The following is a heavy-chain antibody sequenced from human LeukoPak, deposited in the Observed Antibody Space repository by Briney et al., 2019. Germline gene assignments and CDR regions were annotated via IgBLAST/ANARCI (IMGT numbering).Heavy chain of an antibody. V-gene: IGHV4-30-4*01. D-gene: IGHD2-15*01. CDR3: ARDCSGGSCYGAFDI. CDR2: IYDGGST. CDR1: GASIRSGDYY. Sequence: SETLSLTCTVSGASIRSGDYYWSWIRQPPGKGLEWIGYIYDGGSTYYNPYLKSRITISVDTSENRFSLKLSSVTATDTAVYYCARDCSGGSCYGAFDIWGQGTMVTVSS. J-gene: IGHJ3*02.